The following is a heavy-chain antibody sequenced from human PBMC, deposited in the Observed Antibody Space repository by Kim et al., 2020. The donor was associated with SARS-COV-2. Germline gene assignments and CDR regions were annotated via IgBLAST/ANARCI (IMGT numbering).Heavy chain of an antibody. CDR3: ANIFGLAARANDAFDI. J-gene: IGHJ3*02. Sequence: GGSLRLSCAASGFTFGDYAMHWVRQAPGKGLEWVSGISWNSGSIGYADSVKGRFTISRDNAKNSLYLQMNSLRAEDTALYYCANIFGLAARANDAFDIWGQGTMVTVSS. V-gene: IGHV3-9*01. CDR2: ISWNSGSI. CDR1: GFTFGDYA. D-gene: IGHD6-6*01.